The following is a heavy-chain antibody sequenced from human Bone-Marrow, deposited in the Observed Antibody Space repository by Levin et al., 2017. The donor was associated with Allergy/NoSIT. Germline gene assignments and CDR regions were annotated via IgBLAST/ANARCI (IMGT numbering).Heavy chain of an antibody. CDR2: LTHDGSDK. CDR1: GFIFSNYA. V-gene: IGHV3-30*04. CDR3: ARDESGDGAFDI. J-gene: IGHJ3*02. Sequence: PGGSLRLSCAASGFIFSNYALHWVRQAPGKGLEWVAVLTHDGSDKFYGDSVKGRFTISRDNSKNTLYLQMNSLRGEDTAVYYCARDESGDGAFDIWGQGTMVSVSS. D-gene: IGHD1-26*01.